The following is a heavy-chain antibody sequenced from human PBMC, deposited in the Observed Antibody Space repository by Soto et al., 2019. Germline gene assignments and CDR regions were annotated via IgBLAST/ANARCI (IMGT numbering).Heavy chain of an antibody. J-gene: IGHJ6*01. V-gene: IGHV1-69*13. Sequence: SVKVSCKASGGTFSSYAISWVRQAPGQGLEWMGGIIPIFGTANYAQKFQGRVTITADESTSTAYMELSSLRSEDTAVYYCARVSGYCSSTSCYRYYYYYGMDVWGQGTTVTVSS. CDR1: GGTFSSYA. CDR2: IIPIFGTA. D-gene: IGHD2-2*02. CDR3: ARVSGYCSSTSCYRYYYYYGMDV.